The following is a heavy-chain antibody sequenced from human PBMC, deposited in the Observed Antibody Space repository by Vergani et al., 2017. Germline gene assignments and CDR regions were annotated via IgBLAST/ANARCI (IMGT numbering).Heavy chain of an antibody. V-gene: IGHV1-46*01. J-gene: IGHJ4*02. D-gene: IGHD2-2*02. Sequence: QLVQSGAEVKKPGASVKVSCKASGYTFTNYYMHWVRQAPRQGLEWMGIINPSGGSTRYAQKFQGRVTMTRDTSTSTVYMELSSLRSEDTAMYYCARDSVYTGDYWGQGTLVTVSS. CDR2: INPSGGST. CDR3: ARDSVYTGDY. CDR1: GYTFTNYY.